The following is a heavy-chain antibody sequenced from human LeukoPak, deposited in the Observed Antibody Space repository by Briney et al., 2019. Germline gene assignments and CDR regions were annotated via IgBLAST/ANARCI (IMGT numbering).Heavy chain of an antibody. CDR2: ISGSDYST. D-gene: IGHD6-19*01. V-gene: IGHV3-23*01. CDR3: ARGVRIAVAGNIDY. Sequence: PGGSLRLSCEVSGITFSGYAMSWVRQGPGKGLEWVSAISGSDYSTHYADSVEGRFTISRDNSKNMLYLQMNSLRAEDTAVYYCARGVRIAVAGNIDYWGQGTLVTVSS. J-gene: IGHJ4*02. CDR1: GITFSGYA.